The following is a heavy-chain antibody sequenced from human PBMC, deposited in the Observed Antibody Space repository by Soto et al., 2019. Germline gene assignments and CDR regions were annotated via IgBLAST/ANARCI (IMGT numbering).Heavy chain of an antibody. Sequence: SLRLSCAASGVTFDDYTMHRVRQAPGKGLEWVSLISWDGGSTYYADSVKGRFTISRDNSKNSLYLQMNSLRTEDTALYYCARVTMPGGGVHYFGHWGQGTLVTVSS. J-gene: IGHJ4*02. CDR1: GVTFDDYT. CDR3: ARVTMPGGGVHYFGH. D-gene: IGHD5-18*01. CDR2: ISWDGGST. V-gene: IGHV3-43*01.